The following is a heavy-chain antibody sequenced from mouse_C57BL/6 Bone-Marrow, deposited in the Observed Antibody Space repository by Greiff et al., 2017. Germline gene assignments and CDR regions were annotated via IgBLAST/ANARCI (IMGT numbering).Heavy chain of an antibody. CDR3: TRSYDYDDSTMDY. CDR1: GYTFTNYW. D-gene: IGHD2-4*01. J-gene: IGHJ4*01. CDR2: MHPNGGSP. Sequence: QVQLQQPGAELVKPGASVKLSCKASGYTFTNYWMHWVQQRPGQGLEWIGMMHPNGGSPDYNEKFKSEATLSVDKSSRTAYMELSILTSEDSAVYYCTRSYDYDDSTMDYWGQGTSVTVSS. V-gene: IGHV1-64*01.